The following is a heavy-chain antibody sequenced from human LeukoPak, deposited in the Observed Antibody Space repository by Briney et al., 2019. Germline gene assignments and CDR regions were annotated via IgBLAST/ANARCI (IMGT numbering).Heavy chain of an antibody. CDR1: GGSFSGYY. Sequence: SETLSLTCAVYGGSFSGYYWSWIRQPPGKGLEWIGEINHSGSTNYNPSLKSRVTISVDTSENQFSLKLSSVTAADTAVYYCARGRRITMVRGVPYAVWGKGTTVTVSS. J-gene: IGHJ6*04. CDR2: INHSGST. V-gene: IGHV4-34*01. CDR3: ARGRRITMVRGVPYAV. D-gene: IGHD3-10*01.